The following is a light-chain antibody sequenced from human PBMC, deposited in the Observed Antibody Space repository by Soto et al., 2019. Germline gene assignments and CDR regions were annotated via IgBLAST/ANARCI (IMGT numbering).Light chain of an antibody. CDR2: NVY. CDR3: SAYTVSRAYV. CDR1: SSDVGAYNF. J-gene: IGLJ1*01. Sequence: QSALTQPASVSGSPGQSITISCTGTSSDVGAYNFVSWHQQHPGRAPKLMIYNVYDRPSGISYRFSGSKSGNTASLTISGLQGEAEAAYYCSAYTVSRAYVFGTGPKATVL. V-gene: IGLV2-14*03.